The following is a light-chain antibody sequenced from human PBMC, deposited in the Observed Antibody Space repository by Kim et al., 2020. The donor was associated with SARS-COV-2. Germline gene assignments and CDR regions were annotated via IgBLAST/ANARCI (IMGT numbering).Light chain of an antibody. CDR3: LQHRSYPWT. CDR1: QGISSH. J-gene: IGKJ1*01. CDR2: AAS. V-gene: IGKV1-17*03. Sequence: AAVGDIVTITCRASQGISSHLAWFQQRPGKVPERLIYAASSLQSGVPSRFSGSGSGTEFTLTISSLQPEDSATYYCLQHRSYPWTFGQGTKVDIK.